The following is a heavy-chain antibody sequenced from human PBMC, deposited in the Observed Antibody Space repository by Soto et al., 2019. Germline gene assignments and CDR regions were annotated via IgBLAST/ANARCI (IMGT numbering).Heavy chain of an antibody. Sequence: GESLKISCTGSGYSFSTYWIAWVRQMPGKGLEWMGIIYPGDSDTRYSPSFQGQVTISADTSTKTAYLQWSSLKASDTAMYYCARHYGIVVVPAANGGVTGELSGFDPWGQGTLVTVPQ. V-gene: IGHV5-51*01. CDR2: IYPGDSDT. CDR3: ARHYGIVVVPAANGGVTGELSGFDP. J-gene: IGHJ5*02. D-gene: IGHD2-2*01. CDR1: GYSFSTYW.